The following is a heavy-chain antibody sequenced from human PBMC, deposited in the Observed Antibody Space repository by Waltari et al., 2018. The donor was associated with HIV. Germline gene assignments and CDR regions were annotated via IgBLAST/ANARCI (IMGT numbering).Heavy chain of an antibody. CDR1: GYTFTAYY. V-gene: IGHV1-2*02. CDR3: ASSSDGGRN. Sequence: QVQLVQSGAEVKKPGASVKVSCKASGYTFTAYYIHWVRQAPRQGLEWMGWINPNKGGTKYAQKFQGRVTMTRDTPMSTAYMEMSSLIADDAAVIYCASSSDGGRNWGQGTLVTVSS. J-gene: IGHJ1*01. CDR2: INPNKGGT.